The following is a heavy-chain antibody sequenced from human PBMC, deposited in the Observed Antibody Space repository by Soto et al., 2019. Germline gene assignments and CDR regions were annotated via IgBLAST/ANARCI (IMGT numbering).Heavy chain of an antibody. CDR1: GYTLTRYG. J-gene: IGHJ2*01. D-gene: IGHD1-20*01. CDR2: ISAYNANT. Sequence: QVHLVQSGAEVKKPGASVKVSCKASGYTLTRYGITWVRQAPGQGLEWMGSISAYNANTNYAQKLQGRLTMTTDTSTSRAYIELRSLTSDDTAVYYCAGEVFRYFDLWGRGTLVSVSS. V-gene: IGHV1-18*01. CDR3: AGEVFRYFDL.